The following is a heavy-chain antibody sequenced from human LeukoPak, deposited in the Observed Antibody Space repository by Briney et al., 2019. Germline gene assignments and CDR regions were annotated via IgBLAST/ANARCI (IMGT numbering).Heavy chain of an antibody. J-gene: IGHJ4*02. CDR3: ARDSSASGSFFDS. CDR1: GGSISSSSYY. D-gene: IGHD3-10*01. V-gene: IGHV4-61*02. Sequence: SETLSLTCTVSGGSISSSSYYWSWIRQPAGKVLECIGRISSSGSTNYNPSLKSRVTMSIDTSKNQFSLKVSAVTAADTAVYYCARDSSASGSFFDSWGQGTLITVSS. CDR2: ISSSGST.